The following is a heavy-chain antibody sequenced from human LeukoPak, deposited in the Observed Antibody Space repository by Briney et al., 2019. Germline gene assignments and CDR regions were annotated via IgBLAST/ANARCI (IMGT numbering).Heavy chain of an antibody. CDR3: AKAPTISPAAGPKPDY. J-gene: IGHJ4*02. V-gene: IGHV3-23*01. Sequence: PGGSLRLSCAASGFTFSIYAMSWVRQAPGKGLEWVSAISGSGGSTYYADSVKGRFTISRDNSKNTLYLQMNSLRAEDTAVYYCAKAPTISPAAGPKPDYWGQGTLVTVSS. CDR2: ISGSGGST. D-gene: IGHD6-13*01. CDR1: GFTFSIYA.